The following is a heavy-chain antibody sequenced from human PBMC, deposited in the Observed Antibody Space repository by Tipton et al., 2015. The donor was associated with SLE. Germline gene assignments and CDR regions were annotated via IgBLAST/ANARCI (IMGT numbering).Heavy chain of an antibody. V-gene: IGHV3-53*01. D-gene: IGHD2-15*01. J-gene: IGHJ5*02. CDR3: AKDGGYCSGGSCPDPHWFDP. CDR2: IYSGGST. Sequence: GSLRLSCAASGFTVSSNYMSWVRQAPGKGLEWVSVIYSGGSTYYADSVKGRFTISRDNSKNTLYLQMNSLRAEDTAVYYCAKDGGYCSGGSCPDPHWFDPWGQGTLVTVSS. CDR1: GFTVSSNY.